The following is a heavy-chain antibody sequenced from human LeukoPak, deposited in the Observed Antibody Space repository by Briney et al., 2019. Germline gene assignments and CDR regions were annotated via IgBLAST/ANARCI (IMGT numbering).Heavy chain of an antibody. CDR2: IKQDGSEK. J-gene: IGHJ4*02. V-gene: IGHV3-7*01. D-gene: IGHD3-9*01. CDR1: GFTFSSYW. CDR3: ARLDVLRYFDWFDY. Sequence: GGSLRLSCAASGFTFSSYWMSWVRQAPGKGLEWVANIKQDGSEKYYVDSVKGRFTISRDNAKNSLYLQMNSLRAEDTAVYYCARLDVLRYFDWFDYWGQGTLVTVSS.